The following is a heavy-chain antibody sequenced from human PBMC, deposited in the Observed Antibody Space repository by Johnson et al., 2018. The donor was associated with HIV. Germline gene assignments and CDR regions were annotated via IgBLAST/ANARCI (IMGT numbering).Heavy chain of an antibody. V-gene: IGHV3-7*01. J-gene: IGHJ3*02. CDR3: AREVAAAGASCFDI. CDR1: GFTFNNYW. D-gene: IGHD6-13*01. CDR2: IKEDGSDK. Sequence: VQLVESGGALVQPGGSLRLSCAASGFTFNNYWMHWVRQAPGKGLEWVANIKEDGSDKHFVESVKGRFTISRDNAKKSLYLQMNSLRVEDTAMYYCAREVAAAGASCFDIWGQGTMVTVSS.